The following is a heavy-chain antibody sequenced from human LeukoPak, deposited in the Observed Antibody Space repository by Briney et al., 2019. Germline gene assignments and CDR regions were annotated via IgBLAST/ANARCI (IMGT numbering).Heavy chain of an antibody. J-gene: IGHJ4*02. D-gene: IGHD5-24*01. CDR2: INRSGST. Sequence: SETLSLTCTVSGGSISSSDYYWSWIRQPPGKGLEWIGEINRSGSTNYNPSLKSRVTISVDTSKNQFSLKLSSVTAADTAVYYCARRGFGDGYNVWGQGTLVTVSS. CDR3: ARRGFGDGYNV. V-gene: IGHV4-39*07. CDR1: GGSISSSDYY.